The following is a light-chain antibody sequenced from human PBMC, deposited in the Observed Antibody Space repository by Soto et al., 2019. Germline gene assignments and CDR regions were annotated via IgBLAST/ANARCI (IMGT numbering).Light chain of an antibody. CDR2: DAS. Sequence: EIVMTQSPATLSVSPGERVTLSCRASQSVRSNLAWYQQKHGQAPRLLIFDASTRATGIPARFSGSGSGTEFTLTLSSLQYEDFAVYYCQQYNNWPPITFGQGTRLEI. CDR3: QQYNNWPPIT. CDR1: QSVRSN. J-gene: IGKJ5*01. V-gene: IGKV3-15*01.